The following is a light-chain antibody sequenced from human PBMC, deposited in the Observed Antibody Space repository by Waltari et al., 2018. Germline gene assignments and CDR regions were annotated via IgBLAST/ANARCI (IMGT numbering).Light chain of an antibody. V-gene: IGLV3-1*01. CDR2: QDM. CDR3: QAWDTTIVV. J-gene: IGLJ2*01. Sequence: SYELTQPPSVSVSPGQTATITCSADQLGDKFVAWYQQKSGPSPGLVIYQDMKRPSGIPERFSGSNSGNTATLTISGTQVDDEADFYCQAWDTTIVVFGGGTKLTVL. CDR1: QLGDKF.